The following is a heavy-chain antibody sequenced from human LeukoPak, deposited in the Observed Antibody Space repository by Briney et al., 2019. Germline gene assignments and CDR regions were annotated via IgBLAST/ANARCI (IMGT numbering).Heavy chain of an antibody. Sequence: GGSLRLSCAASGFTVSSNYMRWVRQAPGKGLEWVSVIYSCGSTYYADSVKGRFAISRDNSKNTLYVQMNSLRAEDTAVYYCAKVQGVAGTCFDYWGQGTLVTVSS. CDR1: GFTVSSNY. V-gene: IGHV3-53*01. J-gene: IGHJ4*02. CDR3: AKVQGVAGTCFDY. D-gene: IGHD6-19*01. CDR2: IYSCGST.